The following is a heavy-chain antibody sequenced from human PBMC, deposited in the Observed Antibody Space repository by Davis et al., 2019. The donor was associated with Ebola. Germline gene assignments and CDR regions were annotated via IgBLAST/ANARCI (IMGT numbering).Heavy chain of an antibody. CDR3: ARNHGYNRFDP. J-gene: IGHJ5*02. CDR2: ISSSSSYI. CDR1: GFTFSSYA. Sequence: PGGSLRLSCAASGFTFSSYAMNWVRQAPGKGLEWVSSISSSSSYIYYADSVKGRFTISRDNAKNTLYLQMNSLRTEDTAVYYCARNHGYNRFDPWGQGALVTVSS. V-gene: IGHV3-21*04.